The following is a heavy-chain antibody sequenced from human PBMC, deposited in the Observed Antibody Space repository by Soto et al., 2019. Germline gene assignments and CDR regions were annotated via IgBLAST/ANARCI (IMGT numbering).Heavy chain of an antibody. CDR2: IYPGDSDT. Sequence: GESLKIFCKGSGYSFTSYWIGWVRQMPGKGLEWMGIIYPGDSDTRYSPSFQGQVTISADKSISTSYLQWSSLKASDTAMYYCARPSYSNYEQYYYYGMDFWGQGTTVTVSS. CDR1: GYSFTSYW. J-gene: IGHJ6*02. V-gene: IGHV5-51*01. D-gene: IGHD4-4*01. CDR3: ARPSYSNYEQYYYYGMDF.